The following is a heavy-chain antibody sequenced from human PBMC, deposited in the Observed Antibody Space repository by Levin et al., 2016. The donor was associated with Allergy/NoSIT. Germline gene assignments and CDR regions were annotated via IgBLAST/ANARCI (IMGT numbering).Heavy chain of an antibody. V-gene: IGHV4-59*01. CDR2: IYYSGST. Sequence: SETLSLTCTVSGGSISSYYWSWIRQPPGKGLEWIGYIYYSGSTNYNPSLKSRVTISVDTSKNQFSLKLSSVTAVDTAVYYCARTGYNWDDAFDIWGQGTMVTVSS. D-gene: IGHD5-24*01. CDR1: GGSISSYY. J-gene: IGHJ3*02. CDR3: ARTGYNWDDAFDI.